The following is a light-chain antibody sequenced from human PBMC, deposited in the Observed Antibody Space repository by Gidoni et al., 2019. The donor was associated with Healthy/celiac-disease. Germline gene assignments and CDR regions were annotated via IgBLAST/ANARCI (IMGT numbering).Light chain of an antibody. Sequence: QSALTHPAAVSGSPGQPSTTSCTGPSSDVGSYNLVSWYQQHPGKAHKLMIYAVSKRPAGVSNRFSGSKSGNTASLTISGLQAEDEADYYCCSYAGSSTWVFGGGTKLTVL. CDR3: CSYAGSSTWV. CDR1: SSDVGSYNL. CDR2: AVS. V-gene: IGLV2-23*02. J-gene: IGLJ3*02.